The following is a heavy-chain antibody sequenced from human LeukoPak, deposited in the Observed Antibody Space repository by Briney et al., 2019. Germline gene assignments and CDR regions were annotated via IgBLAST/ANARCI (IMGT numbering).Heavy chain of an antibody. CDR2: ISSSGSTI. V-gene: IGHV3-48*03. D-gene: IGHD3-22*01. J-gene: IGHJ4*02. Sequence: GGSLRLSCAASGFTFSNYEMNWVRQAPGKGLEWVSYISSSGSTIYYADSVKGRFTISRDDAKNSLYVQMNSLRAEDTAVYYCARERYYYDSTYYYVKYFDYWGQGTLVTVSS. CDR3: ARERYYYDSTYYYVKYFDY. CDR1: GFTFSNYE.